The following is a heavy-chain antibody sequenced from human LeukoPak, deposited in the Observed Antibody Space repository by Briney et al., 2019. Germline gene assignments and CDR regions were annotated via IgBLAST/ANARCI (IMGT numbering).Heavy chain of an antibody. J-gene: IGHJ4*02. CDR1: GGSISSSSYD. V-gene: IGHV4-39*02. CDR3: AREPVRDYFDY. Sequence: PSETRSLTCTVAGGSISSSSYDWGWIRQPPVRGREWIGSIDYSGSTYYNPSAKTRVTISVDTYKHQFSLKLTSVTAADTAVYYCAREPVRDYFDYWGQGTLVTVSS. CDR2: IDYSGST.